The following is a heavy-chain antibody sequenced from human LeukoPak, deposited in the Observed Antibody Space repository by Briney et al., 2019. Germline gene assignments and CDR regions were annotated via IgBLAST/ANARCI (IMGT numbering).Heavy chain of an antibody. V-gene: IGHV3-30-3*01. Sequence: GRSLRLSCAASGFTFSSYAMHWVRQAPGKGLEWVAVISYDGSNKYYADSVKGRFTISRDNSKNTLYLQMNSLRAEDTAVYYCARVMSFHDAFDIWGQGTMVTVSS. D-gene: IGHD3-16*01. CDR3: ARVMSFHDAFDI. CDR2: ISYDGSNK. CDR1: GFTFSSYA. J-gene: IGHJ3*02.